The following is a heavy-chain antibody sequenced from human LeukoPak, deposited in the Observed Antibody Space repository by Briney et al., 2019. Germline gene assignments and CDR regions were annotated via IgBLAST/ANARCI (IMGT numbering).Heavy chain of an antibody. CDR3: ARPNWNDLHFDY. J-gene: IGHJ4*02. Sequence: SETLSLTCAVSGGSNSSSNWWSWVRQPPGKGLEWIGEIYHSGSTNYNPSLKSRVTISVDKSKNQFSLKLSSVTAADTAVYYCARPNWNDLHFDYWGQGTLVTVSS. V-gene: IGHV4-4*02. CDR2: IYHSGST. CDR1: GGSNSSSNW. D-gene: IGHD1-1*01.